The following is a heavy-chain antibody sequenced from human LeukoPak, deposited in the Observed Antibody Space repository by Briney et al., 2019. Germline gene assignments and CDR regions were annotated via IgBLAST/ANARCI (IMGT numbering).Heavy chain of an antibody. V-gene: IGHV3-33*01. CDR3: ARDIDTSGHYFFDY. Sequence: TGGSLRLSCAASGFSFNIYGMHWVRQTPGRGLEWLAVIWFDGNRKYYADSVRGRSTISRDTSTNTLYLHMNSLRAEDTALYYCARDIDTSGHYFFDYWSQGTLVTVSS. D-gene: IGHD3-22*01. CDR1: GFSFNIYG. CDR2: IWFDGNRK. J-gene: IGHJ4*02.